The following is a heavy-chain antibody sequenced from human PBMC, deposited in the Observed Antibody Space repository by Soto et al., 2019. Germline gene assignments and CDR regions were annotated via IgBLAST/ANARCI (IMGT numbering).Heavy chain of an antibody. D-gene: IGHD4-17*01. CDR2: ISWNSGSI. CDR3: AKDLAVDDDGDPFDY. CDR1: GFTFDDYA. J-gene: IGHJ4*02. V-gene: IGHV3-9*01. Sequence: EVQLVESGGGLVQPGRSLRLSCAASGFTFDDYAMHWVRQAPGKGLEWVSGISWNSGSIGYADSVKGRFTISRDNAKNSLYLQMNSLRAEDTAVYYCAKDLAVDDDGDPFDYWGQGTLSPSPQ.